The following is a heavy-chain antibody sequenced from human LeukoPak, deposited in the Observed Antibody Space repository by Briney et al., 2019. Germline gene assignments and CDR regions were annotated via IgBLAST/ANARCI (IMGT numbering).Heavy chain of an antibody. Sequence: EASVKVSCKASGGTFSNYGISWVRQAPGQGLEWMGGIIPIFETSNYAQKFQDRVTITADKSTSTAYMELSSLRFEDTAVYYCARGLLSFMRSDYSNYWDNWFDPWGQGTLVTVSS. CDR2: IIPIFETS. CDR1: GGTFSNYG. CDR3: ARGLLSFMRSDYSNYWDNWFDP. V-gene: IGHV1-69*06. J-gene: IGHJ5*02. D-gene: IGHD4-11*01.